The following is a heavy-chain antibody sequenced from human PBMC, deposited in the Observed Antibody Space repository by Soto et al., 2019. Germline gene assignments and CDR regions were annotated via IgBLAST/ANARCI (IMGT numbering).Heavy chain of an antibody. CDR3: AKRHTSSLYYYDSSGYTDYFDY. CDR1: GFTFSSYA. D-gene: IGHD3-22*01. Sequence: AGGSLRLSCAASGFTFSSYAMSWVRQAPGKGLEWVSAISGSGGSTYYADSVKGRFTISRDNSKNPLYLQMNSLRAEDTAVYYCAKRHTSSLYYYDSSGYTDYFDYWGQGTLVTVSS. CDR2: ISGSGGST. V-gene: IGHV3-23*01. J-gene: IGHJ4*02.